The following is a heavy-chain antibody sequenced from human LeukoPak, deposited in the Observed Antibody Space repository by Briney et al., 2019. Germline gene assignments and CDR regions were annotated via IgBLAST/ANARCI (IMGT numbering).Heavy chain of an antibody. V-gene: IGHV1-2*04. J-gene: IGHJ3*02. CDR1: GYTFTGYY. CDR2: INPNSGGT. D-gene: IGHD2-15*01. Sequence: ASVKVSCKASGYTFTGYYMHRVRQAPANALEWVGWINPNSGGTNYAQKFQGWVTMTRDTSISTAYMELSRLRSDDTAVYYCARAGSPSDAFDIWGQGTMVTVSS. CDR3: ARAGSPSDAFDI.